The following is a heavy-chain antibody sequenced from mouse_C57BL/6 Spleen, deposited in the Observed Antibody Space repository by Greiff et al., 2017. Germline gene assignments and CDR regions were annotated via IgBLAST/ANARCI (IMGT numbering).Heavy chain of an antibody. CDR3: ARGIMVTTRYYFDY. V-gene: IGHV1-52*01. J-gene: IGHJ2*01. Sequence: VQLQQPGAELVRPGSSVKLSCKASGYTFTSYWMHWVKQRPIQGLEWIGNIDPSDSETHYNQKFKDKATLTVDKSSSTAYMQLSSLTSEDSAVYYCARGIMVTTRYYFDYWGQGTTLTVSS. CDR1: GYTFTSYW. D-gene: IGHD2-1*01. CDR2: IDPSDSET.